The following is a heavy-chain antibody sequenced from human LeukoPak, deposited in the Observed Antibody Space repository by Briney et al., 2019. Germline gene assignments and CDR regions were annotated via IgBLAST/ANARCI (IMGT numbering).Heavy chain of an antibody. CDR3: ARKESNYVTHFDY. V-gene: IGHV3-48*04. D-gene: IGHD4-11*01. J-gene: IGHJ4*02. CDR2: ISGSSSSI. Sequence: PGGSLRLSCAASGFSFSSYSMNWVRQAPGKGLEWVSFISGSSSSIDYADSVKGRFTISRDNAKNSLYLQMNSLRAEDTAVYYCARKESNYVTHFDYWGQGTLVTVSS. CDR1: GFSFSSYS.